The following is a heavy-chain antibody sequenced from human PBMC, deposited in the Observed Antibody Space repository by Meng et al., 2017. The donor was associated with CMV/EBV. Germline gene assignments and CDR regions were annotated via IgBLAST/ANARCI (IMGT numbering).Heavy chain of an antibody. CDR1: GFTFSSYA. J-gene: IGHJ3*02. D-gene: IGHD6-13*01. CDR3: ARDGGGEAAEVAFDI. CDR2: ISYDGSNK. V-gene: IGHV3-30-3*01. Sequence: GESLKISCAASGFTFSSYAMHWVRQAPGKGLEWVAVISYDGSNKYYADSVKGRFTISRDNSKNTLYLQMNSLRAEDTAVYYCARDGGGEAAEVAFDIWGQGTMVTVSS.